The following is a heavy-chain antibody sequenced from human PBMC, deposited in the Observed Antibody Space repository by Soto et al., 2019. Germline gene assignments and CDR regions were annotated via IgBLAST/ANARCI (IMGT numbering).Heavy chain of an antibody. CDR2: INHSGST. D-gene: IGHD3-3*01. Sequence: SETLSLTCAVYGGSFSGYYWSWIRQPPGKGLEWIGEINHSGSTNYNPSLKSRVTISVDTSKNQFSLKLSSVTAADTAVCYCARHGGAYYDFWSGYRHFDYWGQGTLVTVSS. V-gene: IGHV4-34*01. J-gene: IGHJ4*02. CDR3: ARHGGAYYDFWSGYRHFDY. CDR1: GGSFSGYY.